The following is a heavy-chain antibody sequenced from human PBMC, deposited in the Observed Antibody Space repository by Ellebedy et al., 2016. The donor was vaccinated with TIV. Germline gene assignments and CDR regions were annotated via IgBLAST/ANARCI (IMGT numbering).Heavy chain of an antibody. CDR2: IYPDDSDT. Sequence: KVSCKGSGYDFTNYWIGWVRQMPGKGLEWMGVIYPDDSDTRYSPSFLGQVTISADKSISTAYLQWSGLKASDTAMYYCARLVGETYYDILTGYYLDSWGQGTRVTVST. V-gene: IGHV5-51*01. J-gene: IGHJ4*02. D-gene: IGHD3-9*01. CDR3: ARLVGETYYDILTGYYLDS. CDR1: GYDFTNYW.